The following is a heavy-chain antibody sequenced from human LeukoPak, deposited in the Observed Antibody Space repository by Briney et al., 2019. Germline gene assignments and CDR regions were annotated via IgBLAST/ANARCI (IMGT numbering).Heavy chain of an antibody. D-gene: IGHD3-22*01. J-gene: IGHJ4*02. CDR3: AKPRLKSGYYLFDY. Sequence: GGSLRLSCAASGFTFSSYAMSWVRQAPGKGLEWVSAISGSGGSTYYADSVKGRFTISRDNSKNTLYRQMNSRRAEDTAVYYCAKPRLKSGYYLFDYWGQGTLVTVSS. CDR2: ISGSGGST. CDR1: GFTFSSYA. V-gene: IGHV3-23*01.